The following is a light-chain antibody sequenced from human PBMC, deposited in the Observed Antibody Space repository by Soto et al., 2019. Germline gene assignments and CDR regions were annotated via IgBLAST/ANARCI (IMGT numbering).Light chain of an antibody. CDR3: QQSSITPPYT. CDR2: GTS. J-gene: IGKJ2*01. Sequence: DVQLTQSPSSLSASIGDRVTITCRASQAIGGSLHWYQQRPGTAPKPLIYGTSTLQSGVPSRFSGGGSRTDFTLPINSLQPADIGTYYCQQSSITPPYTFGQGTTLEI. CDR1: QAIGGS. V-gene: IGKV1-39*01.